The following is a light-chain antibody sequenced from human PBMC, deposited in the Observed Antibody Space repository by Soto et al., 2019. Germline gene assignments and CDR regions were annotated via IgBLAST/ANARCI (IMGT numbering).Light chain of an antibody. V-gene: IGLV4-60*02. CDR3: ETWDSNTRV. CDR2: LEGSGSY. J-gene: IGLJ2*01. CDR1: SGHSSYI. Sequence: QPVLTQSSSASASLGSSVKLTCTLSSGHSSYIIAWHQQQPGKAPRYLMKLEGSGSYNKGSGVPDRFSGSSSGAERYLTISNHQFEDEANYYCETWDSNTRVFGGGTKLTVL.